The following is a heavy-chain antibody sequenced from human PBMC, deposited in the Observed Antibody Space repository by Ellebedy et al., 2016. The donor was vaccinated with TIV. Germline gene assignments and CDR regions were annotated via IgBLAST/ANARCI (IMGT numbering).Heavy chain of an antibody. V-gene: IGHV4-4*07. CDR3: ARGGASSLPFDY. D-gene: IGHD3-10*01. J-gene: IGHJ4*02. CDR2: LHPSGTT. CDR1: ACPISSFY. Sequence: MPSETLSLTCTVSACPISSFYWTRIRQPAGKGPEWIGLLHPSGTTNYNDSLKSRVTVSVDTSKNQFSLKLVSVTPADTAVYYCARGGASSLPFDYWGQGVLVTVSS.